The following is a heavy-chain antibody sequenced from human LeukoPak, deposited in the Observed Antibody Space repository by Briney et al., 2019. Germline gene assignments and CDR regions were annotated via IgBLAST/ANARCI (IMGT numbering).Heavy chain of an antibody. J-gene: IGHJ5*02. Sequence: GASVKVSCKASGYTFTGYYMHWVRQAPGQGLEWMGRINPNSGGTNYAQKFQGRVTMTRDTSISTAYMELSRLRSDDTAVYYCARDAISFDDFWSGYYFPTNWFDPWGQGTLVTVSP. CDR1: GYTFTGYY. D-gene: IGHD3-3*01. V-gene: IGHV1-2*06. CDR2: INPNSGGT. CDR3: ARDAISFDDFWSGYYFPTNWFDP.